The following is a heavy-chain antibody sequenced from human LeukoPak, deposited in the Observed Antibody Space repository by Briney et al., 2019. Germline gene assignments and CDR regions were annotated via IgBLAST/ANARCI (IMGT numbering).Heavy chain of an antibody. CDR3: AKEQLGSGWSFDY. CDR1: GFTFSSHA. V-gene: IGHV3-23*01. CDR2: ISGSGGNT. J-gene: IGHJ4*02. D-gene: IGHD6-19*01. Sequence: PGGSLRLSCAASGFTFSSHAMSWVRQAPGKGLEWVSAISGSGGNTYYADSVKGRFTISRDNSKNTLYLQMNSLRAEDTAVYYCAKEQLGSGWSFDYWGQGTLVTVSS.